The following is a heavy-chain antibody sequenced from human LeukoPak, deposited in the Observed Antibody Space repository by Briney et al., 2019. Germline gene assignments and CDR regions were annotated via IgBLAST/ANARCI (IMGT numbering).Heavy chain of an antibody. J-gene: IGHJ4*02. CDR2: IYYSGST. CDR3: ARDRIAVATDY. Sequence: SETLSLTCTVSGGSISSSSYYWGWIRRPPGKGLEWIGSIYYSGSTYYNPSLKSRVTISVDTSKNQFSLKLSSVTAADTAVYYCARDRIAVATDYWGQGTLVTVSS. D-gene: IGHD6-19*01. V-gene: IGHV4-39*07. CDR1: GGSISSSSYY.